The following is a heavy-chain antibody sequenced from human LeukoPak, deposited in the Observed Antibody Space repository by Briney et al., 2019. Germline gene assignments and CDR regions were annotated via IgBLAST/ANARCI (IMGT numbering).Heavy chain of an antibody. D-gene: IGHD3-10*01. V-gene: IGHV3-23*01. CDR3: AKDVGGYYFTYWSGCFDH. CDR2: ISSGGGST. J-gene: IGHJ4*02. CDR1: GGSFSGYY. Sequence: ASETLSLTCAVYGGSFSGYYWSWVRQAPGKGLEWVSGISSGGGSTYYADSVKGRFAISRDNSKNTLDLEMNSLRAEDTAVYYCAKDVGGYYFTYWSGCFDHWGQGTLVTVSS.